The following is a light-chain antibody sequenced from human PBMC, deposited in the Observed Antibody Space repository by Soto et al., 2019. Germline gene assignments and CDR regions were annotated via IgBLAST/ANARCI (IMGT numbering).Light chain of an antibody. V-gene: IGKV1-39*01. J-gene: IGKJ1*01. CDR2: AAS. Sequence: DIQMTQSPSSLSASVGDRVTITCRASQSISSYLNWYQQKPGKAPKLLIYAASSLQSGVPSRFSGSGSGTDFTLTISSLQPEDFATYYCQQSHSSPRTFCQGTRVDIK. CDR3: QQSHSSPRT. CDR1: QSISSY.